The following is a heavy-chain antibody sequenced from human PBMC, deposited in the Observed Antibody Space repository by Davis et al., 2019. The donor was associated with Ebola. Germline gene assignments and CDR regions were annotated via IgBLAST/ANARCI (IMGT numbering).Heavy chain of an antibody. CDR3: AKGFADFVVIPSD. CDR1: GFTSSNFA. Sequence: PGGSLRLSCAASGFTSSNFAISWVRQAPGKGLEWASTTSGSGYATYYADSVKGRFTISRNNSNNTLYLQVNSLRAEDTAVDYCAKGFADFVVIPSDWGQGTLVTVSS. J-gene: IGHJ4*02. V-gene: IGHV3-23*01. D-gene: IGHD3-22*01. CDR2: TSGSGYAT.